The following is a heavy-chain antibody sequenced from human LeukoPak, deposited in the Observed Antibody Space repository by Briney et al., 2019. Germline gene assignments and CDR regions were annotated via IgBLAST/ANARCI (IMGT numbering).Heavy chain of an antibody. CDR2: ISGNGGAT. J-gene: IGHJ3*02. Sequence: PGGSLRLSCAASGFTFSSYAMGWVRQAPGKGLEWVSAISGNGGATYYADSVNGRFSISRDNSKNTLYLDMNSLRGDDTAVYYCARRGGGGDWGDFDIWGQGTMVTVSS. CDR3: ARRGGGGDWGDFDI. D-gene: IGHD2-21*01. V-gene: IGHV3-23*01. CDR1: GFTFSSYA.